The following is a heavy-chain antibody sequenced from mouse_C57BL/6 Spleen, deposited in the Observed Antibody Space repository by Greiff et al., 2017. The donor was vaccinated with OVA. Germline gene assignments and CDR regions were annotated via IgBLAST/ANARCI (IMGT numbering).Heavy chain of an antibody. CDR3: ARHYGSSHYYAMDY. D-gene: IGHD1-1*01. CDR2: INPDSSTI. Sequence: EVKLLESGGGLVQPGGSLKLSCAASGIDFSRYWMSWVRRAPGKGLEWIGEINPDSSTINYAPSLKDKFIISRDNAKNTLYLQMSKVRSEDTALYYCARHYGSSHYYAMDYWGQGTSVTVSS. V-gene: IGHV4-1*01. CDR1: GIDFSRYW. J-gene: IGHJ4*01.